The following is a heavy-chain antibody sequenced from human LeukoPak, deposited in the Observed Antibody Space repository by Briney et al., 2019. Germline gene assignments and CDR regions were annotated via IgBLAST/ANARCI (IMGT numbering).Heavy chain of an antibody. CDR1: GNKFNSYG. V-gene: IGHV5-51*01. CDR2: IYPDDSDT. Sequence: GESLKISCNITGNKFNSYGSAWVRQMRGNGLDLLGNIYPDDSDTRYSPSFQGQVTISADKSVSIAYLQWSSLKASDTAMYYCARPNITSYYDSRGYDAFDVWGQGTMVIVSS. CDR3: ARPNITSYYDSRGYDAFDV. D-gene: IGHD3-22*01. J-gene: IGHJ3*01.